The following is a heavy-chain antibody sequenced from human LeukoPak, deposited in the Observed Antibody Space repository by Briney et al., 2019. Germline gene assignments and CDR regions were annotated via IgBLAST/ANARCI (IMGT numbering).Heavy chain of an antibody. CDR1: GFSFASYG. Sequence: GGSLRLSCSAAGFSFASYGMSWLRQAPGKGLEWVAVISYDGSNKYYADSVKGRFTISRDNSKNTLYLQMNSLRAEDTAVYYCAKDAELRLLWFGDDYYYGMDVWGQGTTVTVSS. D-gene: IGHD3-10*01. V-gene: IGHV3-30*18. CDR2: ISYDGSNK. CDR3: AKDAELRLLWFGDDYYYGMDV. J-gene: IGHJ6*02.